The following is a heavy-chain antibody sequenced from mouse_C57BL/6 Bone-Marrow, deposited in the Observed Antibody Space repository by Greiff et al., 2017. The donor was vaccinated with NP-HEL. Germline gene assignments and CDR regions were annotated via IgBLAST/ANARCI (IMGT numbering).Heavy chain of an antibody. J-gene: IGHJ4*01. D-gene: IGHD1-1*01. CDR2: INPSSGYT. CDR3: ARPITTVVAKNAMDY. CDR1: GYTFTSYW. Sequence: VQRVESGAELAKPGASVKLSCKASGYTFTSYWMHWVKQRPGQGLEWIGYINPSSGYTKYNQKFKDKATLTADKSSSTAYMQLSSLTYEDSAVYYCARPITTVVAKNAMDYWGQGTSVTVSS. V-gene: IGHV1-7*01.